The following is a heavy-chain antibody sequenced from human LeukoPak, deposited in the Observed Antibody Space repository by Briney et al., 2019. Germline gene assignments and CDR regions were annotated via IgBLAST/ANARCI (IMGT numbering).Heavy chain of an antibody. Sequence: GGSLRLSCAASGFTFSSYAMHWVRQAPGKGLEYVSAIRSSGDSTYYANSVRGRFTISRDNSKNTLYLQMGSLRAEDTAVYYCASSYGSNKNPFEYWGQGTLVTVSP. CDR2: IRSSGDST. CDR3: ASSYGSNKNPFEY. V-gene: IGHV3-64*01. CDR1: GFTFSSYA. D-gene: IGHD4-23*01. J-gene: IGHJ4*02.